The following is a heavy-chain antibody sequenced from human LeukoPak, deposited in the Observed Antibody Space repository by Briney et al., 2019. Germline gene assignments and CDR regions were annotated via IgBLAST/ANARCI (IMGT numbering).Heavy chain of an antibody. V-gene: IGHV4-59*01. CDR2: IYYSGST. D-gene: IGHD3-22*01. Sequence: SETLFLTCTVSGGSISSYYWSWIRQPPGKGLEWIGYIYYSGSTNYNPSLKSRVTISVDTSKNQFSLKLSSVTAADTAVYYCAMSRHYYDSSGYHTLGNWGQGTLVTVSS. CDR3: AMSRHYYDSSGYHTLGN. CDR1: GGSISSYY. J-gene: IGHJ4*02.